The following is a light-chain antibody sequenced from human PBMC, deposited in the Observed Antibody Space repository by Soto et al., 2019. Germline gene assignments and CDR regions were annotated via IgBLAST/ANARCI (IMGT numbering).Light chain of an antibody. CDR1: QSISSY. CDR3: QQSYSTLFT. Sequence: EMQMTQSPSSLSASVGDRVTITCRASQSISSYLNWYQQKPGKAPKLLIYAASSLQSGVPSRFSGSGSGTDFTLTISSLQPEDFATYYCQQSYSTLFTFGPGTKVDIK. J-gene: IGKJ3*01. CDR2: AAS. V-gene: IGKV1-39*01.